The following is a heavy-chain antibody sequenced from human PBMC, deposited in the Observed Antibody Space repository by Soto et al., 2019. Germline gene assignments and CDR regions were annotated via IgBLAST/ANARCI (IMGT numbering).Heavy chain of an antibody. CDR1: GCTFSSYA. J-gene: IGHJ4*02. Sequence: GGSLRLSCAASGCTFSSYAMSWVRQAPGKGLEWVSAISGSGGSTCYADSVKGRFTISRDNSKNTLYLQMNSLRAEDTAVYYCAKDSAGIILAPRYYFDYWGQGTLVTVSS. D-gene: IGHD3-16*02. V-gene: IGHV3-23*01. CDR3: AKDSAGIILAPRYYFDY. CDR2: ISGSGGST.